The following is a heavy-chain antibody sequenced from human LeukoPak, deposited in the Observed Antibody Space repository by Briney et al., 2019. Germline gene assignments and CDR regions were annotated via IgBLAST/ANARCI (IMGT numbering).Heavy chain of an antibody. V-gene: IGHV1-69*06. CDR2: IIPIFGTA. J-gene: IGHJ5*02. Sequence: SSVKVSCKASGGTFSSYAISWVRQAPGQGLEWMGGIIPIFGTANYAQKFQGRVTITAEKSTSTAYMELSSLRSEDTAVYYCARDLDYGDPSWGQGTLVTVSS. CDR3: ARDLDYGDPS. CDR1: GGTFSSYA. D-gene: IGHD4-17*01.